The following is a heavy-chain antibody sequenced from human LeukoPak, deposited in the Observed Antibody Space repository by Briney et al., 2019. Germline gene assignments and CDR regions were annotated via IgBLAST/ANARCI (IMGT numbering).Heavy chain of an antibody. V-gene: IGHV4-39*01. D-gene: IGHD1-7*01. CDR3: ARTLTGTTSDFDY. CDR2: IYYSGST. Sequence: PSETLSLTCTVSGGSISSSSYYWGWIRQPPGKGLEWIGRIYYSGSTYYNPSLKSRVTISVDTSKNQFSLKLSSVTAADTAVYYCARTLTGTTSDFDYWGQGTLVTVSS. CDR1: GGSISSSSYY. J-gene: IGHJ4*02.